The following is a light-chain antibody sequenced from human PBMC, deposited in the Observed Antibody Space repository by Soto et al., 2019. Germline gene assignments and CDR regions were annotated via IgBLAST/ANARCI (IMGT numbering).Light chain of an antibody. CDR2: GAS. V-gene: IGKV3-20*01. CDR3: QQYGSSPVT. Sequence: EIVLTQSPGTLSLSPGERATLSCRASQSVSSSYLAWYQQKPGQAPRLLIYGASSRATGIPDRFSGSASGTDFTLTISRLEPEDFAVYYCQQYGSSPVTFGQGTKLEIK. J-gene: IGKJ2*01. CDR1: QSVSSSY.